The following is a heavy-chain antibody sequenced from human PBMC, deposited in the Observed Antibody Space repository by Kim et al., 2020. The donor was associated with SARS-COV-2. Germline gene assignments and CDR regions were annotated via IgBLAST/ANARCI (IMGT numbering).Heavy chain of an antibody. Sequence: SVKVSCKASGGTFSSYAISWVRQAPGQGLEWMGGIIPIFGTANYAQKFQGRVTITADESTSTAYMELSSLKSEDTAVYYCARVPRVAYPFKDIVVAPAAIIVPSYYYGMDVWGQGTTVTVSS. CDR1: GGTFSSYA. CDR3: ARVPRVAYPFKDIVVAPAAIIVPSYYYGMDV. J-gene: IGHJ6*02. V-gene: IGHV1-69*13. D-gene: IGHD2-2*01. CDR2: IIPIFGTA.